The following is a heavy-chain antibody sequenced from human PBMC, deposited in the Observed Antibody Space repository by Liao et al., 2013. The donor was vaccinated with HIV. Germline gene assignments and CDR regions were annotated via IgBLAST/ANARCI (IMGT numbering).Heavy chain of an antibody. D-gene: IGHD3-9*01. J-gene: IGHJ4*02. CDR1: GASISGGDYY. CDR2: IYYSGSA. Sequence: QVQLQESGPGLVRPSQTLSLNCSVSGASISGGDYYWSWIRQPPGRGLESIGYIYYSGSAYYSPSLKSRVSISVDTSKRQFSLNLRSVSVADTAIYFCARVLRYSGGYYFDYWGQGTPVTVSS. V-gene: IGHV4-30-4*08. CDR3: ARVLRYSGGYYFDY.